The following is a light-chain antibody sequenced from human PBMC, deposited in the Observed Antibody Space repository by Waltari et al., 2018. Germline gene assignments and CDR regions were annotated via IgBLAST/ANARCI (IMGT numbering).Light chain of an antibody. CDR2: KDT. CDR1: VQAANY. J-gene: IGLJ2*01. CDR3: HAAADNNWF. Sequence: DLAQTLSASVSRGQTATTTCSVAVQAANYGRWFQQRPGQSPILIRYKDTERPSGNPERFSGSSSGSTVTLTIRGALPEDEADYHCHAAADNNWFFGGGTKLTVL. V-gene: IGLV3-27*01.